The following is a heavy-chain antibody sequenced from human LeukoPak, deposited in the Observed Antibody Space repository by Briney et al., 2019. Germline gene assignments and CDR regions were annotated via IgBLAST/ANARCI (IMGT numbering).Heavy chain of an antibody. CDR3: ARGYQTHVDF. CDR2: IDPSDSYT. D-gene: IGHD5-18*01. J-gene: IGHJ4*02. CDR1: GYSFTSYW. V-gene: IGHV5-10-1*01. Sequence: GESLRISCKGSGYSFTSYWISWVRQVPGKGLEWMGRIDPSDSYTNYGPSFQGHVTISADKSIGTAYLHWTSLRASDTAMYYCARGYQTHVDFWGQGTLVTVSS.